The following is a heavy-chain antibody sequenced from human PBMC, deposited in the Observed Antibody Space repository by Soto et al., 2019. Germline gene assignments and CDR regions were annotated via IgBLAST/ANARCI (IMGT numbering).Heavy chain of an antibody. CDR2: IYYSGST. J-gene: IGHJ6*03. CDR3: ARFGYCSGGSCSKQYYYYYYMDV. D-gene: IGHD2-15*01. CDR1: GGSISSGGYY. Sequence: QVQLQESGPGLVKPSQTLSLTCTVSGGSISSGGYYWSWIRQHPGKGLEWIGYIYYSGSTYYNPSLKSRVTISVDTSKNRFSLKLSSVTAADTAVYYCARFGYCSGGSCSKQYYYYYYMDVWGKGTTVTVSS. V-gene: IGHV4-31*03.